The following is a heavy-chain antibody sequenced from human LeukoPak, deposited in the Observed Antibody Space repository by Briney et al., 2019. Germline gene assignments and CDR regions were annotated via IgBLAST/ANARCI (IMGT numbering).Heavy chain of an antibody. J-gene: IGHJ3*02. Sequence: SETLSLTCTVSGGSISSYYWSWIRQPPGKGLEWIGYIYYSGSTNYNPSLKSRVTISVDTSKNQFSLKLSSVTAADTAVYYCARGQMGYCSSTSCLGAFDIWGQGTMVTVSS. CDR3: ARGQMGYCSSTSCLGAFDI. CDR2: IYYSGST. V-gene: IGHV4-59*08. D-gene: IGHD2-2*01. CDR1: GGSISSYY.